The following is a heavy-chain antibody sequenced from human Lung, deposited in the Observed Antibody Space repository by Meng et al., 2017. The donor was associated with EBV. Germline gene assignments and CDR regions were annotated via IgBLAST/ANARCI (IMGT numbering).Heavy chain of an antibody. Sequence: EVQLVESGGCLIQPGGSLRLSCAASGFTVNSYYMSWVRQAPGKGLEWVSLIYTGGSTSYADSVRGRFTISRDIYKNTVYLQMNSLRVEDTAMYYCARGHGAWGQGTLVTVSS. CDR2: IYTGGST. J-gene: IGHJ5*02. D-gene: IGHD3-16*01. CDR1: GFTVNSYY. V-gene: IGHV3-53*01. CDR3: ARGHGA.